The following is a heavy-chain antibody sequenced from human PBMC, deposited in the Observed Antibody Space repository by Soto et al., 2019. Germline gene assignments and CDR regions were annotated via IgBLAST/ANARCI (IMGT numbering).Heavy chain of an antibody. J-gene: IGHJ5*02. V-gene: IGHV4-31*03. D-gene: IGHD1-20*01. CDR1: GGSINSGGYY. CDR3: ASVFNSPRNWFDP. CDR2: IYCSGST. Sequence: SETLSLTCTVSGGSINSGGYYWSWIRQHPGKGLEWIGYIYCSGSTYYNPSLKSRVTISVDTSKNQFSLNLSSVTAADTAVYYCASVFNSPRNWFDPWGQGSLVTVSS.